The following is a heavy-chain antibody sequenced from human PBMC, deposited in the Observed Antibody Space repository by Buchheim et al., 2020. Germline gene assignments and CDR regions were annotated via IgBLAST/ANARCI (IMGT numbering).Heavy chain of an antibody. J-gene: IGHJ6*02. Sequence: QVQLVQSGAEVKKPGPSVKVSCKASGYTFTSYYMHWVRQAPGQGLEWMGMINPSGGSTTYAQNLQGRVTMTRDTSPSPVYMELSSLRSEDTAVYYCARMSAATDYYYGMDVWGQGTT. CDR3: ARMSAATDYYYGMDV. V-gene: IGHV1-46*01. CDR2: INPSGGST. D-gene: IGHD2-15*01. CDR1: GYTFTSYY.